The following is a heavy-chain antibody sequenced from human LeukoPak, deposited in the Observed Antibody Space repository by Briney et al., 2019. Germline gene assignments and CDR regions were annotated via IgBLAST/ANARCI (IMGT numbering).Heavy chain of an antibody. CDR3: AKSLYGGCDY. J-gene: IGHJ4*02. CDR1: GFTFSDYG. D-gene: IGHD3-16*02. Sequence: GGSLRLSCAASGFTFSDYGMSWVRQAPGKGLEWVSGVNGNGGSTSYADSVKGRFTIFRDNSKNTVYLQMNSLRVEDTAVYYCAKSLYGGCDYWGQGTVVTVSS. CDR2: VNGNGGST. V-gene: IGHV3-23*01.